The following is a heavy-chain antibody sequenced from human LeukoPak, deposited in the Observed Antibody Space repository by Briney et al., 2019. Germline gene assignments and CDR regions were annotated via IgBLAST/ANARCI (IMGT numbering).Heavy chain of an antibody. J-gene: IGHJ4*02. CDR3: ARDIGYSSMFYFDY. CDR2: IHYSGST. Sequence: SETLSLTCTVSGGSMSSYYWSWIRQPPGKGLEWIGYIHYSGSTNYNPSLKSRVTISLDTSKNQFSLKLSSVTAADTAVYYCARDIGYSSMFYFDYWGQGTLVTVSS. CDR1: GGSMSSYY. D-gene: IGHD5-18*01. V-gene: IGHV4-59*12.